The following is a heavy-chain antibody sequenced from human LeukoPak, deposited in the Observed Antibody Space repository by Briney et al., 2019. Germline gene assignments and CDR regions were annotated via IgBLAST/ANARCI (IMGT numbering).Heavy chain of an antibody. CDR1: GGTFISYA. D-gene: IGHD3-22*01. CDR3: ARDPYDSSGYYSYYFDY. CDR2: IIPILGIA. J-gene: IGHJ4*02. Sequence: ASVKVSCKTSGGTFISYAISWVRQAPGQGLEWMGRIIPILGIANYAQKFQGRVTITADKSTSTAYMELSSLRSEDTAVYYCARDPYDSSGYYSYYFDYWGQGTLVTVSS. V-gene: IGHV1-69*04.